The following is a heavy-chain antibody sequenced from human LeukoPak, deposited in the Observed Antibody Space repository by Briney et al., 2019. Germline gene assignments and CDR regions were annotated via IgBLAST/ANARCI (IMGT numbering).Heavy chain of an antibody. CDR1: GFIFTNCA. Sequence: GGSLRLSCAASGFIFTNCAMTWVRQAPGKGLEWVSTISGSDGITYYADSVKGRFTISRDNSRNTLFLQMNNLRAEDTAVYYCAMNYYDSSRYFPFDFWGQGTLVTVSS. V-gene: IGHV3-23*01. J-gene: IGHJ4*02. CDR3: AMNYYDSSRYFPFDF. CDR2: ISGSDGIT. D-gene: IGHD3-22*01.